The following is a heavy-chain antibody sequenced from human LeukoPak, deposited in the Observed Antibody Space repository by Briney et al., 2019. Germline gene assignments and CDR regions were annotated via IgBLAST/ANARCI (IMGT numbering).Heavy chain of an antibody. Sequence: GGSLRLSCAASGLTFNKYAMTWVRQAPGKGLEWVSSISGSGGLTYYADSVRGRFTFSRDNSKNTLYLQMNGLRAEDTAVYYCARSRGFLVVLFDYWGQGTLVTVSS. V-gene: IGHV3-23*01. D-gene: IGHD2-2*01. CDR2: ISGSGGLT. J-gene: IGHJ4*02. CDR3: ARSRGFLVVLFDY. CDR1: GLTFNKYA.